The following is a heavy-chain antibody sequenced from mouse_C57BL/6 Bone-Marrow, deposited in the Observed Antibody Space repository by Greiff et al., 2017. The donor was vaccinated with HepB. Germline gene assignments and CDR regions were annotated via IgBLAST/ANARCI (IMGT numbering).Heavy chain of an antibody. CDR3: ARLRITTVVATKGRYAMDG. Sequence: QVQLQQSGPELVKPGASVKISCKASGYAFSSSWMNWVKQRPGKGLEWIGRIYPGDGDTNYNGKFKGKATLTADKSSSTAYMQLSSLTSEDSAVYFCARLRITTVVATKGRYAMDGWGKGTTVTVSS. CDR2: IYPGDGDT. D-gene: IGHD1-1*01. CDR1: GYAFSSSW. J-gene: IGHJ4*01. V-gene: IGHV1-82*01.